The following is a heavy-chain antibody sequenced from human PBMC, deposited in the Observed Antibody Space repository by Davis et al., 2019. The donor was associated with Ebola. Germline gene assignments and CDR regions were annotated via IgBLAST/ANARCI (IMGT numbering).Heavy chain of an antibody. Sequence: GESLKISCAASGFTFGIYNMNWVRQAPGKGLEWVSSISSSSSYIYYADSVKGRFTISRDNAKNSLYLQMNSLRAEDTAAYFCARDSRGTDHYGSGSYSDYWGQGNLVTVSS. V-gene: IGHV3-21*01. CDR1: GFTFGIYN. J-gene: IGHJ4*02. CDR2: ISSSSSYI. D-gene: IGHD3-10*01. CDR3: ARDSRGTDHYGSGSYSDY.